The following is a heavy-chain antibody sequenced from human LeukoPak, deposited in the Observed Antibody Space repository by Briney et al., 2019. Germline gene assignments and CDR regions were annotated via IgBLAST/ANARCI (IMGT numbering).Heavy chain of an antibody. V-gene: IGHV4-61*02. J-gene: IGHJ4*02. D-gene: IGHD3-22*01. CDR3: ARAGVGDSSGYYSYYFDY. Sequence: SQTLSLTCTVSGGSISSGSYYWSWIRQPAGKGLEWIGRIYTSGSTNYNPSLKSRVTISVDTSKNQFSLKLSSVTAADTAVYYCARAGVGDSSGYYSYYFDYWGQGTLGTVSA. CDR1: GGSISSGSYY. CDR2: IYTSGST.